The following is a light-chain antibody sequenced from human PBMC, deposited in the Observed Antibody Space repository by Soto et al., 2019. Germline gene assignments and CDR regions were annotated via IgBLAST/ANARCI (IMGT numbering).Light chain of an antibody. V-gene: IGLV2-11*01. CDR2: DVS. J-gene: IGLJ1*01. CDR3: CSYAGSYTYV. Sequence: QSALTQPRSVSGSPGQSVTISCTGTSDDVGGYNYVSWYQQNPGKAPKLIIYDVSERPSGVPDRFSGSKSGNTASLTISGLQAEDEADYYCCSYAGSYTYVFGTGTKLTVL. CDR1: SDDVGGYNY.